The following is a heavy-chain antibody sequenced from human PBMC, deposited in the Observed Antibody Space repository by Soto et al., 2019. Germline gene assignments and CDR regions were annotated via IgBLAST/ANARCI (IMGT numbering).Heavy chain of an antibody. Sequence: SETLSLTCTVSGGSISSSSYYWGWIRQPPGKGLEWIGSIYYSGSTYYNPSLKSRVTISVDTSKNQFSLKLSSVTAADTAVYYCASLRYNSGWFNWFDPWGQGTLVTVSS. J-gene: IGHJ5*02. V-gene: IGHV4-39*01. CDR2: IYYSGST. CDR1: GGSISSSSYY. CDR3: ASLRYNSGWFNWFDP. D-gene: IGHD6-19*01.